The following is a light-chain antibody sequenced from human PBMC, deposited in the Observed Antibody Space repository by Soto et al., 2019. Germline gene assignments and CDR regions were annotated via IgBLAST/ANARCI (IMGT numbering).Light chain of an antibody. V-gene: IGLV2-23*02. CDR3: CSYAGGDTFFL. Sequence: QSALTQPASVSGSPGQSITISCPGTSGEVGSYSPFSWYQQLPGKAPKLIIYEVTKRPSGVSIRFSGSKSGNTASLTIFGFQAEDEAEYFCCSYAGGDTFFLFGTGTKVTVL. CDR1: SGEVGSYSP. J-gene: IGLJ1*01. CDR2: EVT.